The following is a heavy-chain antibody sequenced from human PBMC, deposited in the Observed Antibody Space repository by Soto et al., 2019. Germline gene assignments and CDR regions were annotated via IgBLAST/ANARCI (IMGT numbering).Heavy chain of an antibody. Sequence: EVRLVESGGGLVQPGGSLRLSCVASGFTFSNFWMSWVRQAPGKGLEWVANIKGDGSEKRYVDSVKGRVTISRDNAKKLVYLQMNSLRVEDTALYYCGRDEVRNGVGVWGQGTTVTVSS. CDR3: GRDEVRNGVGV. J-gene: IGHJ6*02. CDR2: IKGDGSEK. CDR1: GFTFSNFW. V-gene: IGHV3-7*01.